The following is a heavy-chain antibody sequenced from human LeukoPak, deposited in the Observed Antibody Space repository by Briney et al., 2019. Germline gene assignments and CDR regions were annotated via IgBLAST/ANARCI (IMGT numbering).Heavy chain of an antibody. D-gene: IGHD4-23*01. CDR2: MNPNSGNT. CDR3: ARGRDDYGGNFDY. CDR1: GYTFTSYD. J-gene: IGHJ4*02. Sequence: ASVTVSCKASGYTFTSYDINWVRQATGQGLEWMGWMNPNSGNTGYAQKFQGRVTMTRNTSISTAYMELSSLRSEDTAVYYCARGRDDYGGNFDYWGQGTLVTVSS. V-gene: IGHV1-8*01.